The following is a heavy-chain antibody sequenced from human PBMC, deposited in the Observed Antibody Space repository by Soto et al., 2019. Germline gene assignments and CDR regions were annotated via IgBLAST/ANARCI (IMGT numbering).Heavy chain of an antibody. D-gene: IGHD2-8*01. Sequence: EVQLVESGGGLVQPGGSLRLSCAASGFTFSSYSMNWVRQAPGKGLEWVSYISSSSSTINYADSVKGRFTISRDNAKNSLYLQMNSLRAEDTAVYYCASYCTNGVCYTGGAGFDYWGQGTLVTVSS. CDR2: ISSSSSTI. CDR3: ASYCTNGVCYTGGAGFDY. J-gene: IGHJ4*02. CDR1: GFTFSSYS. V-gene: IGHV3-48*01.